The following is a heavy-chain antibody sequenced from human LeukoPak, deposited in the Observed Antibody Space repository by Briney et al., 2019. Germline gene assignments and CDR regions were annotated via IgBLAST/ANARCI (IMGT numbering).Heavy chain of an antibody. D-gene: IGHD2-2*01. CDR2: ISGSGGST. CDR1: GFTFNSYA. V-gene: IGHV3-23*01. Sequence: PGGSLRLSCVASGFTFNSYAMSWVRQAPGKGLEWVSAISGSGGSTYYADSVKGRFTISRDNSKNTLYLQMNSLRAEDTAVYYCAKVCSSTSCFDYWGQGTLVTVSS. CDR3: AKVCSSTSCFDY. J-gene: IGHJ4*02.